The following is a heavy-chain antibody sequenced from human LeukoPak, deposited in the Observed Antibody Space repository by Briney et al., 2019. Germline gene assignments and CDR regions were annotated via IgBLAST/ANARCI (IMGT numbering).Heavy chain of an antibody. Sequence: ASVKVSCKASGGTFISYAISWVRQAPGQGLEWMGGIIPIFGTANYAQKFQGRVTITADKSTSTAYMELSSLRSEDTAVYYCAGAYDKPPETLSYYYYYYGMDVWGKGTTVTVSS. CDR3: AGAYDKPPETLSYYYYYYGMDV. CDR2: IIPIFGTA. V-gene: IGHV1-69*06. CDR1: GGTFISYA. D-gene: IGHD3-22*01. J-gene: IGHJ6*04.